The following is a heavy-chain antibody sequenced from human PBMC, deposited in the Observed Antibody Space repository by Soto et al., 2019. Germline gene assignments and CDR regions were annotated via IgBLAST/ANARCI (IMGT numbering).Heavy chain of an antibody. Sequence: SETLYVTSTVSGDSIRGGTHYWSWIRQHPGKGLEWIGYIYYSGSAYYNPSLKSRVSMTVDPSKNQLSLKLSSMTAADTAVYYCARLYSYGYYYFDYWGQVTLVTVSS. D-gene: IGHD5-18*01. CDR2: IYYSGSA. V-gene: IGHV4-31*03. J-gene: IGHJ4*02. CDR3: ARLYSYGYYYFDY. CDR1: GDSIRGGTHY.